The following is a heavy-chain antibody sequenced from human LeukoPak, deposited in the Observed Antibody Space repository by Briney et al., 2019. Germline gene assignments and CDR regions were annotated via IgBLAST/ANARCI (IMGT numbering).Heavy chain of an antibody. V-gene: IGHV3-30-3*01. CDR2: VSNDGSKE. CDR1: GFSFSNYA. Sequence: GGSLRLSCAASGFSFSNYAMHWVRQAPGKGLEWVAVVSNDGSKEYYADSGKGRLTISRDNSKNTLYLQMNSLRAEDTAVYYCARDSFGDGWGQGTLVTVSS. J-gene: IGHJ4*02. CDR3: ARDSFGDG. D-gene: IGHD3-10*01.